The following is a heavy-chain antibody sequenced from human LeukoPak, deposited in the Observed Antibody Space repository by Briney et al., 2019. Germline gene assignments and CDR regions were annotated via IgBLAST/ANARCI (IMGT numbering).Heavy chain of an antibody. Sequence: PGGSLRLSCAASGFTFSSYSMNWVRQAPGKGLEWVSSISSSSSYIYYADSVKGRFTISRDNAKNSLYLQMNSLRAEDTAVYYCARQSVSDIGTYWRRGGPIGPRGYLDYWGQGILVTVSS. D-gene: IGHD2-15*01. CDR1: GFTFSSYS. CDR2: ISSSSSYI. CDR3: ARQSVSDIGTYWRRGGPIGPRGYLDY. V-gene: IGHV3-21*01. J-gene: IGHJ4*02.